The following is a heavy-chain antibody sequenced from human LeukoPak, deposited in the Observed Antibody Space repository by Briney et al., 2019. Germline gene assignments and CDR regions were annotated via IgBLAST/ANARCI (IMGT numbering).Heavy chain of an antibody. Sequence: SETLSLTCTVSGGSISSGSYYWSWIRQPAGKGLEWIGRIYTSGSTNYNPSLKSRVTISVDTSKNQFSLKLSSVTAADTAVYYCARVRIAVAGYFDYWGQGTLVTVSS. J-gene: IGHJ4*02. D-gene: IGHD6-19*01. CDR1: GGSISSGSYY. CDR3: ARVRIAVAGYFDY. CDR2: IYTSGST. V-gene: IGHV4-61*02.